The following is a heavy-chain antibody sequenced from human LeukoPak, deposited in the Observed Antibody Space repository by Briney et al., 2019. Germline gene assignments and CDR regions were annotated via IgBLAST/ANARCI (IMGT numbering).Heavy chain of an antibody. J-gene: IGHJ4*01. CDR1: GFTFSSYS. Sequence: AESLTLSCAASGFTFSSYSMNWVRQPPGKGLEWVSSIAGSSGYISYADSVKGRFTISRDNAKKSLYLQMTSLTAEDTAVYYCARDRGAYCGGDCYLGFDYWGRGTLVTVSS. D-gene: IGHD2-21*02. V-gene: IGHV3-21*01. CDR3: ARDRGAYCGGDCYLGFDY. CDR2: IAGSSGYI.